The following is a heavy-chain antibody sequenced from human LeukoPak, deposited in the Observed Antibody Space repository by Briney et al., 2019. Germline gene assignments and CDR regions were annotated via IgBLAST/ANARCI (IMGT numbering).Heavy chain of an antibody. CDR2: TYYRSKWYN. CDR3: EGGWGGWELDSAFDI. CDR1: GDSVSSNSAA. V-gene: IGHV6-1*01. Sequence: SQTLSLTCAISGDSVSSNSAAWNWIRQSPSRGLEWLGRTYYRSKWYNGYAVSVKSRITINPDTSKNQFSLQLNSVTPEDTAVYYGEGGWGGWELDSAFDIWGQGTMVTVSS. J-gene: IGHJ3*02. D-gene: IGHD1-26*01.